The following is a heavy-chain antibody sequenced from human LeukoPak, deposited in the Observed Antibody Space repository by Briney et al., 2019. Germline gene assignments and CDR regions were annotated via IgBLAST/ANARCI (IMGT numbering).Heavy chain of an antibody. CDR2: IYYSGST. CDR3: ARRWFSL. V-gene: IGHV4-39*07. D-gene: IGHD4-23*01. Sequence: PSETLSLTCTVSGGSISSSSYYWGWIRQPPGKGLEWIGSIYYSGSTYYNPSLKSRVTISVDTSKNQFSLKLSSVTAADTAVYYRARRWFSLWGQGTLVTVSS. CDR1: GGSISSSSYY. J-gene: IGHJ4*02.